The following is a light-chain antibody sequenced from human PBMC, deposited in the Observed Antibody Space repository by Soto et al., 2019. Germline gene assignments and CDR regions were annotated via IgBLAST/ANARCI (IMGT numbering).Light chain of an antibody. Sequence: QSALTQPASVSGSPGQSITFSCTGTSSDVGSYNIVSWYKQNPVKAPKLMIYEGSKRPSGVSNRFSGSKSGNTASLTISGLQAEDEADYYCCSYAGSSTLYVFGTGTKVTVL. V-gene: IGLV2-23*01. CDR1: SSDVGSYNI. CDR3: CSYAGSSTLYV. CDR2: EGS. J-gene: IGLJ1*01.